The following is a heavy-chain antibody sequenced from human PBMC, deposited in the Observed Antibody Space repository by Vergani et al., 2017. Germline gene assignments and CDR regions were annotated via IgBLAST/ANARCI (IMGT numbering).Heavy chain of an antibody. CDR1: GYSFYTYG. CDR3: AREEEATRNY. D-gene: IGHD5-12*01. V-gene: IGHV1-18*01. Sequence: QVQLVQSGAEMKKPGASVKVSCKASGYSFYTYGISWVRQAPGQGLEWMGLISAYNGNTNYAQKFQGRVTMTKDTSTSTDYMELSSLGTDDTAVYYCAREEEATRNYWGQGTMVTISS. CDR2: ISAYNGNT. J-gene: IGHJ4*02.